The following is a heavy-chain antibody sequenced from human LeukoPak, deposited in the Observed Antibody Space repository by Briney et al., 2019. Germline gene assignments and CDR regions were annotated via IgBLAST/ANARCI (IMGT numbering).Heavy chain of an antibody. CDR3: ARHAYGSGSYSNWFDP. J-gene: IGHJ5*02. D-gene: IGHD3-10*01. CDR2: INHSGST. CDR1: GGSFSEFY. Sequence: SETLSLTCAVYGGSFSEFYWNWIRQSPVKGLEWIGEINHSGSTNYNPSLKSRVTISVDTSKNQFSLKLSSVTAADTAVYYCARHAYGSGSYSNWFDPWGQGTLVTVSS. V-gene: IGHV4-34*01.